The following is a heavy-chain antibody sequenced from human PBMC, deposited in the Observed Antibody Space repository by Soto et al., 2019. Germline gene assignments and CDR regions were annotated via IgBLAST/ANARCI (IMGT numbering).Heavy chain of an antibody. CDR2: ISSSSSYI. V-gene: IGHV3-21*01. D-gene: IGHD4-17*01. J-gene: IGHJ3*02. CDR3: ARSALYGDYYLADAFDI. CDR1: GFTFSSYS. Sequence: GGSLRLSCAASGFTFSSYSMNWVRQAPGKGPEWVSSISSSSSYIYYADSVKGRFTISRDNAKNSLYLQMNSLRAEDTAVYYCARSALYGDYYLADAFDIWGQGTMVTVSS.